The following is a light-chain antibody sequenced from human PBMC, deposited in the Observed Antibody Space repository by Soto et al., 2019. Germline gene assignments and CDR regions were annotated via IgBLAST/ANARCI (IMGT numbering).Light chain of an antibody. CDR1: QRIANW. V-gene: IGKV1-12*01. CDR3: QQASSFPFT. Sequence: DIQMTQSPSSVSASVGDRVTISCRASQRIANWVAWYQQKPGKAPHLLIYAASTLQSGAPSRFSGSGSGTDFIFNISILQPEDSATYYCQQASSFPFTFGPGTKVDV. J-gene: IGKJ3*01. CDR2: AAS.